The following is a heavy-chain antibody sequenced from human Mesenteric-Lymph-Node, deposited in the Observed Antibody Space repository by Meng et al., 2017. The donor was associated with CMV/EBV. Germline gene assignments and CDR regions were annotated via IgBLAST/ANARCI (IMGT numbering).Heavy chain of an antibody. D-gene: IGHD2-21*01. J-gene: IGHJ3*01. CDR1: GHPFTNFG. CDR2: ISIYNGNT. CDR3: ARDPFRRLFDSSDT. V-gene: IGHV1-18*01. Sequence: ASAKVSCKASGHPFTNFGIIWLRQAPGQGLEGMGWISIYNGNTRYAEKFKGRVIMTTDTSTRSAYMELRSLTSDDTAVYFCARDPFRRLFDSSDTWGQGTMVTVSS.